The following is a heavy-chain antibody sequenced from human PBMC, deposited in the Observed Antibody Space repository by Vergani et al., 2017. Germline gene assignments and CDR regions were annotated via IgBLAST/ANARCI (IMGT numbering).Heavy chain of an antibody. J-gene: IGHJ6*03. Sequence: QVQLVQSASEVQKPGASVKVSCKTSGYSLTSYDIHWVRQAAGQGLEWMGWMNPHSGNTGYEQKFQGRVTLTRNAAISTAYMELTDLRSDDTAVYYCARRGWNFYHSFYYLDVWGKGTSVTVSS. CDR2: MNPHSGNT. D-gene: IGHD1-1*01. V-gene: IGHV1-8*02. CDR3: ARRGWNFYHSFYYLDV. CDR1: GYSLTSYD.